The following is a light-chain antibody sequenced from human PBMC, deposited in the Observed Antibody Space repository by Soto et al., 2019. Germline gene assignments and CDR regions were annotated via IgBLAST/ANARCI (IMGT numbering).Light chain of an antibody. V-gene: IGKV3-15*01. CDR1: QSISDT. Sequence: EIVMTQPPATLSVSAGGRATLSCRASQSISDTLAWYQQKPGQAPRLLIYGASTRAPGFPARFSGSGSGTDFTLTISSLQSEDFAVYYCQQYNNWPWTFGQGTKVDI. CDR2: GAS. CDR3: QQYNNWPWT. J-gene: IGKJ1*01.